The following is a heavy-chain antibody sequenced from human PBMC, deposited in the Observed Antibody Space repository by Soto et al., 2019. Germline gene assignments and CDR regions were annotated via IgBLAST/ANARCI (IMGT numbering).Heavy chain of an antibody. J-gene: IGHJ4*02. V-gene: IGHV1-18*01. D-gene: IGHD3-10*01. Sequence: GASVEVSCKXSGYTFSSIGISWVRQAPGQGLEWMGWISPHKDDTYYAQRLQGRVTMTTDTSTSTAYMELRSLRSDDTAVYFCARDLDGSGSYFTNYWGQGTLVTVSS. CDR1: GYTFSSIG. CDR3: ARDLDGSGSYFTNY. CDR2: ISPHKDDT.